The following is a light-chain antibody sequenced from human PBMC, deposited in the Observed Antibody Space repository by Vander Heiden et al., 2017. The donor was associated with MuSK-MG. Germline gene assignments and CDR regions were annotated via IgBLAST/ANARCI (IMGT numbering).Light chain of an antibody. V-gene: IGKV1-39*01. Sequence: DIQMTQSPSALFATVGDRVTITCRDKQSISSYLNWYHHKSVKAPMLLIYAASSFLSGLPSRFSGSGSRTDFTLTISSLQPEYFATYYCQQSYNTPITFGQGTRLEIK. CDR1: QSISSY. CDR2: AAS. CDR3: QQSYNTPIT. J-gene: IGKJ5*01.